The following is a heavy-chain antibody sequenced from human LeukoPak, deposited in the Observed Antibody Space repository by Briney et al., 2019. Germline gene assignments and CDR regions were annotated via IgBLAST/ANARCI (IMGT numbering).Heavy chain of an antibody. CDR3: ARSTAGFDY. J-gene: IGHJ4*02. CDR1: GFRFGSYW. V-gene: IGHV3-7*01. CDR2: IKEDGSEK. Sequence: QTGGSLRLSCAASGFRFGSYWIAWVRQAPGKGLEWVANIKEDGSEKYYVDSVKGRFTISRDNAKNSLSLQMSSLRVEDTAVYYCARSTAGFDYWGQGTLATVSS. D-gene: IGHD1-1*01.